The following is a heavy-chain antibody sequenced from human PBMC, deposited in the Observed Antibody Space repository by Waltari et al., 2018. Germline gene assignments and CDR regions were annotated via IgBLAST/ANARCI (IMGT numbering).Heavy chain of an antibody. CDR3: ARVVVPAAGYYYMDV. CDR2: ISSSSSTI. J-gene: IGHJ6*03. CDR1: GFTFSSYS. D-gene: IGHD2-2*01. Sequence: EVQLVESGGGLVQPGGSLRLSCAASGFTFSSYSMNWVRPAPGKGLEWVSYISSSSSTIYYADSVKGRFTISRDNAKNSLYLQMNSLRAEDTAVYYCARVVVPAAGYYYMDVWGKGTTVTISS. V-gene: IGHV3-48*04.